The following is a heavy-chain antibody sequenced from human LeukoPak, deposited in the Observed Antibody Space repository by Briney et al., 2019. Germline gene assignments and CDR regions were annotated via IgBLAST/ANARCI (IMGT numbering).Heavy chain of an antibody. D-gene: IGHD3-10*01. Sequence: SETLSLTCTASGGSISSYYWSWIRQPAGKGLEWIGRIYTSGSTNYNPSLKSRVTMSVDTSKNQFSLKLSSVTAADTAVYYCARGYYGSGSYNWFDPWGQGTLVTVSS. J-gene: IGHJ5*02. CDR3: ARGYYGSGSYNWFDP. CDR1: GGSISSYY. CDR2: IYTSGST. V-gene: IGHV4-4*07.